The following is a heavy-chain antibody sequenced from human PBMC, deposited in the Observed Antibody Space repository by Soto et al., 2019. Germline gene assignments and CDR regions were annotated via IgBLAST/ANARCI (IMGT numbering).Heavy chain of an antibody. CDR3: ARRYGSAIDY. CDR1: GGTISSWY. CDR2: IYYSGST. V-gene: IGHV4-59*08. J-gene: IGHJ4*02. D-gene: IGHD1-26*01. Sequence: SETLSLTCTVSGGTISSWYWSWIRQPPGKGLEWIGYIYYSGSTNCNPSLKSRVTISVDTSKNQFSLKLSSVTAAGTAVYYCARRYGSAIDYWGQGTLVTVSS.